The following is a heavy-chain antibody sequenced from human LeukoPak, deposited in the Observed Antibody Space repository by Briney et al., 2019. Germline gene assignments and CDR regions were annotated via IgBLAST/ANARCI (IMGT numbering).Heavy chain of an antibody. J-gene: IGHJ6*03. Sequence: GGSLRLSCAASGFTFSSYWMSWVRQAPGKGLEWVANIKQDGSEKYYVDSAKGRFTISRDNAKNSLYLQMNSLRAEDTAVYYCARDLNSNYDYYYYYMDVWGKGPTVTVPS. D-gene: IGHD4-11*01. V-gene: IGHV3-7*01. CDR2: IKQDGSEK. CDR1: GFTFSSYW. CDR3: ARDLNSNYDYYYYYMDV.